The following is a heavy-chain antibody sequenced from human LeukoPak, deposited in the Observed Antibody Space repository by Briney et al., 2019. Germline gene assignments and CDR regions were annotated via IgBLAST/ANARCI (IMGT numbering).Heavy chain of an antibody. V-gene: IGHV3-66*01. D-gene: IGHD3-9*01. CDR3: ALGLVTDY. Sequence: GGSLRLSCAASGFTFNSDWMHWVRQAPGKGLEWVSVIYSGGSTYYADSVKGRFTISRDNSKNTLYLQMDSLRVEDTAVYYCALGLVTDYWGQGTLVTVSS. J-gene: IGHJ4*02. CDR2: IYSGGST. CDR1: GFTFNSDW.